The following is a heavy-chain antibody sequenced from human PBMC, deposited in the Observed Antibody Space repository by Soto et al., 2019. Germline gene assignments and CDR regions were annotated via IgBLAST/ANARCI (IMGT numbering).Heavy chain of an antibody. J-gene: IGHJ4*02. CDR3: ARHFVAVVIKGWGY. Sequence: SETLSLTCTVSGGSIDSSNSYWDWIRQPPGKGLEWIGTIYYNGNAYYNPSLKSRVTMSVDTSKNQFSLKLISVTAADTAVYYCARHFVAVVIKGWGYWGQGTLVTVS. CDR2: IYYNGNA. V-gene: IGHV4-39*01. D-gene: IGHD3-22*01. CDR1: GGSIDSSNSY.